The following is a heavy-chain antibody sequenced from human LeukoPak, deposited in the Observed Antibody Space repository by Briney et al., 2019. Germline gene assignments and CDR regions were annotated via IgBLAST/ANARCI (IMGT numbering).Heavy chain of an antibody. V-gene: IGHV3-21*01. CDR3: ARLLEPATGYYMDV. CDR2: ISSSGSYI. J-gene: IGHJ6*03. D-gene: IGHD5-24*01. CDR1: AFTFSSYS. Sequence: GGSLRLSCAASAFTFSSYSMNWVRQAPGKGLEWVSSISSSGSYIYYADSVKGRFTISRDNAKNSLYLQMNSLRAEDTAVYYCARLLEPATGYYMDVWGKGTTVTISS.